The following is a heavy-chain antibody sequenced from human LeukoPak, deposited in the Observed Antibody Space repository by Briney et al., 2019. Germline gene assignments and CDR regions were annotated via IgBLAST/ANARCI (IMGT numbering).Heavy chain of an antibody. CDR1: GGSISSSSYY. J-gene: IGHJ5*02. CDR3: ATPQRYCSSTSCYNGWFDP. V-gene: IGHV4-39*01. CDR2: IYYSGST. D-gene: IGHD2-2*02. Sequence: PSGTLSLTCTVSGGSISSSSYYWGWIRQPPGKGLEWIGSIYYSGSTYYNPSLKSRVTISVDTSKNQFSLKLSSVTAADAAVYYCATPQRYCSSTSCYNGWFDPWGQGTLVTVSS.